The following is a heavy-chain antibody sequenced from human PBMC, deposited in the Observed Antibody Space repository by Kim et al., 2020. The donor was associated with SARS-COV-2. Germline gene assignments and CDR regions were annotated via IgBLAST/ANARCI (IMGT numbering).Heavy chain of an antibody. Sequence: SETLSLTCAVYGGSFSGYYRSWIRQPPGKGLEWVGEINHSGSTNYNPSLKSRVTISVDTSKNQFSLKLSSVTAADTAVYYCARFFPSSMVRSPGLLDYWGQGTLVTVSS. V-gene: IGHV4-34*01. CDR3: ARFFPSSMVRSPGLLDY. CDR2: INHSGST. CDR1: GGSFSGYY. J-gene: IGHJ4*02. D-gene: IGHD3-10*01.